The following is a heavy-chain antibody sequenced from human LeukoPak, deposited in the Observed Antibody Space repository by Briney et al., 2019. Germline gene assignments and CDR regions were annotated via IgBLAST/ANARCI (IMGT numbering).Heavy chain of an antibody. CDR2: IYSGGST. CDR1: GFTVSSNY. V-gene: IGHV3-53*05. J-gene: IGHJ5*02. Sequence: GGSLRLSCAASGFTVSSNYMSWVRQAPGKGLEWVSVIYSGGSTYYADSVKGRFTISRDNSKNTLYLQMNSLRAEDTAVYYCASSPGIAAAGHHLDPWGQGTLVTVSS. D-gene: IGHD6-13*01. CDR3: ASSPGIAAAGHHLDP.